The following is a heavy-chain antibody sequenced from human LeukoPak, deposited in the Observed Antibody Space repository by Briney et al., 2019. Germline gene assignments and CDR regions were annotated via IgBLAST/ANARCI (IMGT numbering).Heavy chain of an antibody. CDR3: ARGSGSYSGYFDY. D-gene: IGHD1-26*01. Sequence: GESLKISCKGSGYRFTNYWIGWVRQMPGKGLEWMGIIYPGDSETRYSPSFQGQVTISADKSISTAYLQWSSLKASDTAMYYCARGSGSYSGYFDYWGQGTLVTVSS. J-gene: IGHJ4*02. CDR2: IYPGDSET. V-gene: IGHV5-51*01. CDR1: GYRFTNYW.